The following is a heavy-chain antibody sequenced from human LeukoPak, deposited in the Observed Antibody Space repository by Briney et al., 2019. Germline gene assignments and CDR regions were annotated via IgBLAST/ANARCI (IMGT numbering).Heavy chain of an antibody. CDR3: ARGRPHGNDY. Sequence: GGSLRLSCAASGFSFNNAWMNWVRQAPGKGLVWVSRIASDGSSTTYADSVKGRFSISRDNAKNTLYLQMNSLRVEDTAVYYCARGRPHGNDYWGQGTLVTVSS. D-gene: IGHD4-23*01. V-gene: IGHV3-74*01. CDR1: GFSFNNAW. CDR2: IASDGSST. J-gene: IGHJ4*02.